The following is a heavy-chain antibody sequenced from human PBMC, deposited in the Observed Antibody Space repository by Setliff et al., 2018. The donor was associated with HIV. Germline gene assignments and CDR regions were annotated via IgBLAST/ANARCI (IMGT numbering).Heavy chain of an antibody. CDR1: GFTVSGHY. Sequence: GGSLRLSCEASGFTVSGHYMSWVRQAPGKGLEWISVIYNGAATYYADSAKGRFTISRGNSKNTLYLQMNSLRPEDTAIYFCAREMDEYSSGWDYNGGNALDIWGQGTMVTVSS. CDR2: IYNGAAT. V-gene: IGHV3-53*05. J-gene: IGHJ3*02. CDR3: AREMDEYSSGWDYNGGNALDI. D-gene: IGHD6-19*01.